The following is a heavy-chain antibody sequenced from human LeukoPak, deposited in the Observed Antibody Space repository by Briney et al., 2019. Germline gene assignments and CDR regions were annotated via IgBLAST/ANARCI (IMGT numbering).Heavy chain of an antibody. CDR1: GFTFSSYG. CDR2: IWYDGSNK. Sequence: PGRSLRLSCAASGFTFSSYGMHWVRQAPGKGLEGGAVIWYDGSNKYYADSVKGRFTISRDNSKNTLYLQMNSLRAEDTAVYYCAREVVLSTSAWFEYWGQGTLVTVSS. CDR3: AREVVLSTSAWFEY. D-gene: IGHD3-22*01. J-gene: IGHJ4*02. V-gene: IGHV3-33*01.